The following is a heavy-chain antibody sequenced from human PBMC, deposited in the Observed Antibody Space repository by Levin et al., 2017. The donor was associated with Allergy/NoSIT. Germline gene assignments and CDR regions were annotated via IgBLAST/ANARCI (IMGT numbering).Heavy chain of an antibody. CDR1: GGSISSTPYY. D-gene: IGHD2-2*01. CDR2: IYYGGST. Sequence: SQTLSLTCTVSGGSISSTPYYWGWFRQPPGKGLEWIGSIYYGGSTYYNPSLKSRVTISVDTSKNQFSLKLSSVTAADTAVYYCASDETTNCFFYWGQGTLVTASS. J-gene: IGHJ4*02. CDR3: ASDETTNCFFY. V-gene: IGHV4-39*01.